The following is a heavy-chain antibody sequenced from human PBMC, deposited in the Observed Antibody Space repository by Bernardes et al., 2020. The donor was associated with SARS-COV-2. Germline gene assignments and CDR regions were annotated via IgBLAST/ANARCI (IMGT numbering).Heavy chain of an antibody. J-gene: IGHJ6*02. V-gene: IGHV4-34*01. CDR2: LNHSGRT. CDR1: GESFTDYY. Sequence: SETLSLTCAVSGESFTDYYWSWIRQPPGKGLEWIGQLNHSGRTHYNPSLKSRVTISVDTSKNQISLKVNSVTAADTAVYFCAKGRGNRSSGWGRYYYAMDVWGQGTTVTV. D-gene: IGHD6-19*01. CDR3: AKGRGNRSSGWGRYYYAMDV.